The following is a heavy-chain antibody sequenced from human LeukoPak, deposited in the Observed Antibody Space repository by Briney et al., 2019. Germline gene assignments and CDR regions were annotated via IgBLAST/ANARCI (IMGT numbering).Heavy chain of an antibody. J-gene: IGHJ4*02. CDR1: GFTFSSYE. D-gene: IGHD1-26*01. CDR3: AREGVGATTDDY. V-gene: IGHV3-48*03. Sequence: GSLRLSCAASGFTFSSYEMNWVRQAPGKGLEWVSYISSSGSTICYADSVKGRFTISRDNAKNSLYLQMNSLRAEDTAVYYCAREGVGATTDDYWGQGTLVTVSS. CDR2: ISSSGSTI.